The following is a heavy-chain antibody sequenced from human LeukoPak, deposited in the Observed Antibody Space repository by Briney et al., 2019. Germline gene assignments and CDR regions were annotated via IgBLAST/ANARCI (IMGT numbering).Heavy chain of an antibody. Sequence: GGSLRLSCAASGFTFDDYGMSWVRHAPGKGLEWVSGINWNGGNIGYADSVKGRFTISRDNSRNMLFLQMNSLRADDTAVYYCAKDLVVGALDYWGQGTLVSVSS. D-gene: IGHD1-26*01. J-gene: IGHJ4*02. CDR3: AKDLVVGALDY. CDR1: GFTFDDYG. V-gene: IGHV3-20*04. CDR2: INWNGGNI.